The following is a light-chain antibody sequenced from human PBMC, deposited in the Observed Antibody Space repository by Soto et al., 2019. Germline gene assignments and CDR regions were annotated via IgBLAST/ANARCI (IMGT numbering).Light chain of an antibody. V-gene: IGKV1-5*03. CDR1: QTTSSW. CDR3: QEYSKWPSRT. J-gene: IGKJ1*01. CDR2: KAT. Sequence: DILMTQSPTSLSASVGDIVTITCRASQTTSSWVAWYQQKPGKAPKLLIYKATSLETGVPARFSGSGSGTEFTLTISGLQSEDFAVYYCQEYSKWPSRTFGPGTKVDIK.